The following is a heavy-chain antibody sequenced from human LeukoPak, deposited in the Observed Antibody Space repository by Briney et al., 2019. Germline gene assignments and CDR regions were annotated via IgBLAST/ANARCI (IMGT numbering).Heavy chain of an antibody. V-gene: IGHV4-59*01. CDR2: IYYSGST. Sequence: SETLSLTCTVSGDSINNYFWTWIRQPPGKGLEWVGYIYYSGSTNYNPSLKTRVTISLDRSKNQFSLNLSSVTAADTAVYYCARHKRLDARGQGTLGTVSA. CDR1: GDSINNYF. J-gene: IGHJ5*02. CDR3: ARHKRLDA.